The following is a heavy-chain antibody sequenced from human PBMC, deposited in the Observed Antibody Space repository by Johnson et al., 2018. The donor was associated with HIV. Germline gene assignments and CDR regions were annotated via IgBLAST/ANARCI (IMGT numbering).Heavy chain of an antibody. CDR2: ISYDGSNK. V-gene: IGHV3-30-3*01. J-gene: IGHJ3*02. Sequence: QVQLVESGGGVVQPGRSLRLSCAASGFTFSSYAMHWVRQAPGKGLEWVAVISYDGSNKYYADSVKGRFSISRDTSKNTLHLQMNSLRAENTAVYYCAKERSGAFDIWGQGTMVTVS. CDR3: AKERSGAFDI. CDR1: GFTFSSYA. D-gene: IGHD3-10*01.